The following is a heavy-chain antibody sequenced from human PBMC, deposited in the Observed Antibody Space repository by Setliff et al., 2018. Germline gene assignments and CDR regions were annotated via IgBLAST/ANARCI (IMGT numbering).Heavy chain of an antibody. J-gene: IGHJ4*02. CDR2: ISWDGGST. CDR1: GFTFDDYT. D-gene: IGHD3-10*01. CDR3: AKGSGSYYPRGRYDY. V-gene: IGHV3-43D*03. Sequence: GGSLRLSCAASGFTFDDYTMHWVRQAPGKGLEWVSLISWDGGSTYYADSVKGRFTISRDNSKNSLYLQMNSLRAEDTALYYCAKGSGSYYPRGRYDYWGQGTLVTVSS.